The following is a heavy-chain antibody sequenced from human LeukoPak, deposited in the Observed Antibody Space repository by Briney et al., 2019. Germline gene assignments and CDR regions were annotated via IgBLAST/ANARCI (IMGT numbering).Heavy chain of an antibody. J-gene: IGHJ6*04. CDR1: GYTFTSYD. CDR3: ARGGVPAALYGMDV. Sequence: ASVKVSCKASGYTFTSYDINWVRQATGQGLEWMGWMNPNSGNTGYAQKFQGRVTITADESTSTAYMELSSLRSKDTAVYYCARGGVPAALYGMDVWGKGTTVTVSS. V-gene: IGHV1-8*01. CDR2: MNPNSGNT. D-gene: IGHD2-2*01.